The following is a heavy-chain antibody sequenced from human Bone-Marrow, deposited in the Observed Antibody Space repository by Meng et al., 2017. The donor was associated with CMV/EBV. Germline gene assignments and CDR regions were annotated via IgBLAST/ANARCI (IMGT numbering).Heavy chain of an antibody. CDR1: GGTFSSYT. Sequence: SVKVSCKASGGTFSSYTISWVRQAPGQGLEWMGRIIPILGIANYAQKFQGRVTITADKSTSTAYMELSSLRSDDTAVYYCARGGWELVEAFDIWGQGTMATVSS. CDR2: IIPILGIA. J-gene: IGHJ3*02. CDR3: ARGGWELVEAFDI. D-gene: IGHD1-26*01. V-gene: IGHV1-69*02.